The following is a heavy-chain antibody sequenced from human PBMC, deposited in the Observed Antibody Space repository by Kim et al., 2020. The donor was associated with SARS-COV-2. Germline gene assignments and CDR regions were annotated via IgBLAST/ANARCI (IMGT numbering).Heavy chain of an antibody. D-gene: IGHD3-22*01. Sequence: SVKVSCKASGGTFSSYAISWVRQAPGQGLEWMGGIIPIFGTANYAQKFQGRVTITADESTSTAYMELSSLRSEDTAVYYCARDGLDSSGYYLYDAFDIWGQGTMVTVSS. J-gene: IGHJ3*02. CDR3: ARDGLDSSGYYLYDAFDI. CDR2: IIPIFGTA. CDR1: GGTFSSYA. V-gene: IGHV1-69*13.